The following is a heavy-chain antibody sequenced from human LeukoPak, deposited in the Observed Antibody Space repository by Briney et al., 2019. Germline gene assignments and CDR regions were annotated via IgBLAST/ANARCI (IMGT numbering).Heavy chain of an antibody. D-gene: IGHD3-10*01. CDR3: ARNGGRGEPVLLWFGEQGYGMDV. J-gene: IGHJ6*02. Sequence: GGSLRLSCAASGFTFSSYAMHWVRQAPGKGLEWVAVISYDGSNKYYADSVKGRFTIPRDNSKNTLYLQMNSLRAEDTAVYYCARNGGRGEPVLLWFGEQGYGMDVWGQGTTVTVSS. CDR2: ISYDGSNK. CDR1: GFTFSSYA. V-gene: IGHV3-30-3*01.